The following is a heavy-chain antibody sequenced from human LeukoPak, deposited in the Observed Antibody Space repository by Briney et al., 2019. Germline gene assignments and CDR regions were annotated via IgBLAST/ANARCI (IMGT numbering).Heavy chain of an antibody. CDR2: INDDGSAK. V-gene: IGHV3-7*01. J-gene: IGHJ4*02. CDR1: GFAFSTYW. Sequence: GGSLRLSCAASGFAFSTYWMKWVRQAPGKGLEWVASINDDGSAKYYVDSVKGRFTISRDNAKNSLYLRMNSLRVEDAAVYYCARQKSGVAVAGPGDHWGQGTLVTVSS. CDR3: ARQKSGVAVAGPGDH. D-gene: IGHD6-19*01.